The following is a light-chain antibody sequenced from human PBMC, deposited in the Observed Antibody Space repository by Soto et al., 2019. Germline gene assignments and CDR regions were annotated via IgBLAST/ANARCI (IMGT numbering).Light chain of an antibody. CDR3: ATWDGSLTMI. CDR2: ENY. J-gene: IGLJ2*01. Sequence: QSVLTQPPSVSAAPGQKVTISCSGSSSNIGDNYVSWYQQLPGTAPKLLIYENYKRPSGIPGRFSGSKSGTSATLGITGLQTGDEADYYCATWDGSLTMIFGGGTKLTV. CDR1: SSNIGDNY. V-gene: IGLV1-51*02.